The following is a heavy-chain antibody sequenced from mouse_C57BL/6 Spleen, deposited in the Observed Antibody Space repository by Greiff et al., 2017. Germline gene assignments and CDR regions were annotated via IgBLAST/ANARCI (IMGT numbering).Heavy chain of an antibody. V-gene: IGHV1-50*01. CDR3: ARQRDAMDY. CDR1: GYTFTSYW. J-gene: IGHJ4*01. Sequence: QVQLQQPGAELVKPGASVKLSCKASGYTFTSYWMQWVKQRPGQGLEWIGEIDPSDSYTNYNQKFKGKATLTVDTSSSTAYMQLSSLTSEDSAVYYCARQRDAMDYWGQGTSGTVSS. CDR2: IDPSDSYT.